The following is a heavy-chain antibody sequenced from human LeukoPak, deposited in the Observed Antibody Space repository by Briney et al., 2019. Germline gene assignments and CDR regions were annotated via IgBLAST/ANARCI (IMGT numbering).Heavy chain of an antibody. CDR3: ARVRYSGYEGTYYFDY. Sequence: GGSLRLSCAASGFTFSSYAMHWVRQAPGKGLEWVSYISSSGSTIYYADSVKGRFTISRDNAKNSLYLQMNSLRAEDTAVYYCARVRYSGYEGTYYFDYWGQGTLVTVSS. CDR1: GFTFSSYA. J-gene: IGHJ4*02. V-gene: IGHV3-48*04. CDR2: ISSSGSTI. D-gene: IGHD5-12*01.